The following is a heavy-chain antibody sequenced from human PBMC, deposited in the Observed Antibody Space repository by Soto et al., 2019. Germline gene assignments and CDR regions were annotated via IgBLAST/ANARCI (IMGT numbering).Heavy chain of an antibody. CDR2: IYYSGST. D-gene: IGHD2-15*01. Sequence: SETLSLTCTVSGGSISSYYWSWIRQPPGKGPEWIGYIYYSGSTKYNPSLKSRVTISVDTSKNQFSLKLSSVTAADTAVYYCARDYCSGGSCYPNWFDPWGQGTLVTVSS. V-gene: IGHV4-59*01. J-gene: IGHJ5*02. CDR1: GGSISSYY. CDR3: ARDYCSGGSCYPNWFDP.